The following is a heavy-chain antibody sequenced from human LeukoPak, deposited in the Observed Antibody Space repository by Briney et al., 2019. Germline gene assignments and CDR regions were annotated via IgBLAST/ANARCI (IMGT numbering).Heavy chain of an antibody. CDR3: AKDWYYDILTGSIDY. CDR2: ISSTGGTT. J-gene: IGHJ4*02. V-gene: IGHV3-23*01. CDR1: GITFSSYG. Sequence: GGSLRLSCAASGITFSSYGMSWVRQAPGKGLEWVSSISSTGGTTYYADSVKGRFTISRDNSKNTLYLQMNSLRAEDTAVYYCAKDWYYDILTGSIDYWGQGTLVTVSS. D-gene: IGHD3-9*01.